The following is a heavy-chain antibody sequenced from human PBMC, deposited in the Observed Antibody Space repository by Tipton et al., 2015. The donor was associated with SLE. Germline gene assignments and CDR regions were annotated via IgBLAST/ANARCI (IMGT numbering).Heavy chain of an antibody. D-gene: IGHD1-14*01. J-gene: IGHJ4*02. CDR1: GGSFSGYY. CDR2: INHSGST. V-gene: IGHV4-34*01. Sequence: TLSLTCTVYGGSFSGYYWSWIRQPPGKGLEWIGEINHSGSTNYNPSLKSRVTISVDTSKNQFSLRLSSVPAADTAMYYCARPGGLGLQPVAYWGQGTLVTVS. CDR3: ARPGGLGLQPVAY.